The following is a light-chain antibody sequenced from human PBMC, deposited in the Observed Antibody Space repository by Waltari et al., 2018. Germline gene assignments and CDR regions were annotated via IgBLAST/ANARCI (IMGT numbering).Light chain of an antibody. J-gene: IGKJ1*01. CDR1: QTVSRYY. CDR2: GAS. V-gene: IGKV3-20*01. CDR3: QQFGNTLWT. Sequence: EIVLTQSPGTLSLSPGERANLSCRASQTVSRYYLAWYQQKPGLAPTLLIYGASTRAPGTPYRFSGSGSGTDFTLTISRLEPEDFAVYYCQQFGNTLWTFGQGTRIEIK.